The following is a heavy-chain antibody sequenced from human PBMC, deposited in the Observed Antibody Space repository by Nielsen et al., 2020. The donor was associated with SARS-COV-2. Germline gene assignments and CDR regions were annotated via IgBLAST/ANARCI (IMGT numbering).Heavy chain of an antibody. CDR2: IYPDDSDT. J-gene: IGHJ4*02. CDR1: GYSFPSYW. CDR3: ARGIPSAGTAFDY. D-gene: IGHD6-13*01. Sequence: GESLKISCKGSGYSFPSYWIGWVRQMPGKGLEWMGIIYPDDSDTRYSPSFQGQVTISADKSISTAYLQWSSLKASDTAMYYCARGIPSAGTAFDYWGQGTLVTVSS. V-gene: IGHV5-51*01.